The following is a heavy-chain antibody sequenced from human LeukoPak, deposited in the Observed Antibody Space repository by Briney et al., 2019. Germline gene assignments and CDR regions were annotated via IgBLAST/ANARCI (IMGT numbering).Heavy chain of an antibody. Sequence: GRSLRLSCAASGFTFSSYGMHWVRQAPGKGLEWVAVISYDGSNKYYADSVKGRFTISRDNSENTLYLQMNSLRAEDTAVYYCAKVFPRYSGYDPLEYFDYWGQGTLVTVSS. D-gene: IGHD5-12*01. V-gene: IGHV3-30*18. CDR3: AKVFPRYSGYDPLEYFDY. J-gene: IGHJ4*02. CDR1: GFTFSSYG. CDR2: ISYDGSNK.